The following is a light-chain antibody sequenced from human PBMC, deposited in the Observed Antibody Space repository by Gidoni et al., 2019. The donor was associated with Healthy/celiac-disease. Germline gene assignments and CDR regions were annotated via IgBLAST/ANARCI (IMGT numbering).Light chain of an antibody. V-gene: IGKV1-39*01. CDR2: AAS. J-gene: IGKJ2*01. Sequence: IEMTQSPSSLSASLGDRVTITCMASQRISSYLNWYQQKPGKAPKLLIYAASSSQSGVPSRFSGSGSGTDFTLTISSLQPEDFATYYCQQSNRSPRTFGQGTKLEIK. CDR3: QQSNRSPRT. CDR1: QRISSY.